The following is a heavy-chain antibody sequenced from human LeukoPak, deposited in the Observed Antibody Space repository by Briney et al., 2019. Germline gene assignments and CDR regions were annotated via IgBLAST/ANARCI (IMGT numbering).Heavy chain of an antibody. CDR3: ARDQDYGGNSGFDY. D-gene: IGHD4-23*01. V-gene: IGHV4-38-2*02. CDR1: VYSISRGYD. Sequence: SDPLSLTCAVSVYSISRGYDWGWIRQPPGNGLDWNGCLYHSGCSYYNPSLKRQVPISVDTSKNQFSLKLSSVPAADTAVYYCARDQDYGGNSGFDYWGQGTMVSV. CDR2: LYHSGCS. J-gene: IGHJ4*02.